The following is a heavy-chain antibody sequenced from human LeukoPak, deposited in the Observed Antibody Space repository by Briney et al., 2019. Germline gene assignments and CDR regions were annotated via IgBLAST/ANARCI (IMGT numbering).Heavy chain of an antibody. Sequence: PSETLSLTCSVSGGSISSGTYHWGWIRQTPGKGLEWIATVYYSGSAYYNPSLKTRVTISADTSKNQFSLKVTSVTAADTALYFCAKHDYRNSCFDYWGQGTLVTVSS. CDR1: GGSISSGTYH. D-gene: IGHD6-13*01. CDR3: AKHDYRNSCFDY. CDR2: VYYSGSA. V-gene: IGHV4-39*01. J-gene: IGHJ4*02.